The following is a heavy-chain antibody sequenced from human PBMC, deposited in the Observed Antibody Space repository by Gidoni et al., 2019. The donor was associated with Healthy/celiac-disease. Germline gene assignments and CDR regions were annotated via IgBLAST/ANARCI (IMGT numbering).Heavy chain of an antibody. CDR1: GGSISSYY. D-gene: IGHD3-10*01. CDR2: IYYSGST. CDR3: ARGGTYYYGSGSYTTNHPIDY. V-gene: IGHV4-59*01. J-gene: IGHJ4*02. Sequence: QVQLQESGPGLVKPSETLSLTCTVSGGSISSYYWSWIRQPPGKGLEWIGYIYYSGSTNYNPSLKSRVTISVDTSKNQFSLKLSSVTAADTAVYYCARGGTYYYGSGSYTTNHPIDYWGQGTLVTVSS.